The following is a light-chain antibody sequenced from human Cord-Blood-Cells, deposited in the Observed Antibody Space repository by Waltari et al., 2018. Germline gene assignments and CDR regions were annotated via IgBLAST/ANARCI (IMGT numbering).Light chain of an antibody. Sequence: DIQMTQSPSSLSASVGDRVTITCRACQGISNYLAWYQQKPGKVPKLLIYAASTLQSGVPSRFSGSGSGTDFTLTISSLQPEDVATYYCQKYNSAPHTFGQGTKVEIK. CDR2: AAS. CDR3: QKYNSAPHT. J-gene: IGKJ1*01. V-gene: IGKV1-27*01. CDR1: QGISNY.